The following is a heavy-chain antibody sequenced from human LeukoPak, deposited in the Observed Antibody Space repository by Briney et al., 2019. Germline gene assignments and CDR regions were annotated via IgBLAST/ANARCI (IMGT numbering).Heavy chain of an antibody. CDR1: GFTFSNAW. D-gene: IGHD2-2*01. V-gene: IGHV3-15*01. CDR3: TTFGHCSSTSCYSG. CDR2: IKSKTDGGTT. J-gene: IGHJ4*02. Sequence: GGSLRLSCAASGFTFSNAWMSWARQAPGKGLEWVGRIKSKTDGGTTDYAAPVKGIFTISRDDSKNTLYLQMNSLETEDTAVYYCTTFGHCSSTSCYSGWGQGTLVTVSS.